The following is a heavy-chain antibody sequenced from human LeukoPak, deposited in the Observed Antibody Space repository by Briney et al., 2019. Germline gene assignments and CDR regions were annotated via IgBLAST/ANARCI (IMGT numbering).Heavy chain of an antibody. Sequence: SETLSLTCSVSGDSISNSDYYWAWIRQPPGKGLEWIGSIYYSGTTYYNPSVKSRVTISVDTSKNQFSLKLTSVTAADTAVYYCARGRERFLEWLLSRYFDLWGRGTLVTVSS. V-gene: IGHV4-39*01. J-gene: IGHJ2*01. D-gene: IGHD3-3*01. CDR3: ARGRERFLEWLLSRYFDL. CDR2: IYYSGTT. CDR1: GDSISNSDYY.